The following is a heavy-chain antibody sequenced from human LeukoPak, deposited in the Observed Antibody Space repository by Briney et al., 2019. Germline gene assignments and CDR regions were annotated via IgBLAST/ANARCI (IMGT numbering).Heavy chain of an antibody. CDR3: ARLTTNFDY. D-gene: IGHD4-11*01. Sequence: SETLSLTCTVSGGSVSSGSYYWSWIRQPPGKGLEWIGYIYYSGSTIYNPSLRSRVTISVDTSKNQFSLKLSSVTAADTAVYYCARLTTNFDYWGQGTLVTVSS. CDR1: GGSVSSGSYY. CDR2: IYYSGST. V-gene: IGHV4-61*01. J-gene: IGHJ4*02.